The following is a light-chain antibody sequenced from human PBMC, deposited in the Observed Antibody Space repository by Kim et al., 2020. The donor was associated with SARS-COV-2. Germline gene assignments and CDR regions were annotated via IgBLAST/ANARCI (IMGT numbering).Light chain of an antibody. CDR1: SSNIGAGNY. CDR3: QSYDSSLSGWV. CDR2: HNT. V-gene: IGLV1-40*01. J-gene: IGLJ3*02. Sequence: RVTIAGTASSSNIGAGNYVTRYRQRQGTATKVLIYHNTNRPSGVPARSSGSKSGTSASLAITGLQAEDEADYYCQSYDSSLSGWVFGGGTQLAV.